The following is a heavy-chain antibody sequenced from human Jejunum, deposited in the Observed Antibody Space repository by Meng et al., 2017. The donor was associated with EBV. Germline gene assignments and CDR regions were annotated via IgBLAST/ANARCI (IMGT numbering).Heavy chain of an antibody. CDR2: IYYSGST. V-gene: IGHV4-39*07. Sequence: QLQLQESGPGLVEPSETLSLTCIVSGGSISSSSYYWGWIRQPPGKGLEWIGSIYYSGSTYYNPSLKSRVTISVDTSKNQFSLKLSSVTAADTAVYYCARTYYYDSSGYAPFDYWGQGTLVTVSS. CDR1: GGSISSSSYY. CDR3: ARTYYYDSSGYAPFDY. J-gene: IGHJ4*02. D-gene: IGHD3-22*01.